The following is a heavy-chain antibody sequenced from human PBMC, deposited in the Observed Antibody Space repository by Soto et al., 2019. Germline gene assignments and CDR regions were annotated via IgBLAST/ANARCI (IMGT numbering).Heavy chain of an antibody. J-gene: IGHJ6*02. CDR2: IYYSGST. D-gene: IGHD3-10*01. CDR3: ARDGPYYYYGSGSYSPYGMDV. Sequence: SETLSLTCTVSGGSISSGGYYWSWIRQHPGKGLEWIGYIYYSGSTYYNPSLKSRVTISVDTSKNQFSLKLSSVTAADTAVYYCARDGPYYYYGSGSYSPYGMDVWGQGTTVTVSS. CDR1: GGSISSGGYY. V-gene: IGHV4-31*03.